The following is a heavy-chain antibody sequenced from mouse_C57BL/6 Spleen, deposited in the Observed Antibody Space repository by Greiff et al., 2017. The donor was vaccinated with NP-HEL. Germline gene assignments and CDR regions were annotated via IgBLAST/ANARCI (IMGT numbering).Heavy chain of an antibody. CDR2: INPNNGGT. Sequence: DVQLQESGPELVKPGASVKMSCKASGYTFTDYNMHWVKQSHGKSLEWIGYINPNNGGTSYNQKFKGKATLTVNKSSSTAYMELRSLTSEDSAVYYCARERHDGAMDYWGQGTSVTVSS. D-gene: IGHD2-3*01. V-gene: IGHV1-22*01. CDR3: ARERHDGAMDY. CDR1: GYTFTDYN. J-gene: IGHJ4*01.